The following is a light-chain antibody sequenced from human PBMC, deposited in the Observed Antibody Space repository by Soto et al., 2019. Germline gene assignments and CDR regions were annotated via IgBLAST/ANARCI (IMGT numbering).Light chain of an antibody. Sequence: SARAKPPSASGSPGRSVTISCTGTSSDVGGYNYVSWYQQHPGKAPKLMIYEVNKRPSGVPDRFSGSKSGNTASLTVSGLQAEDEADYYCSSYAGSNNFGVFGTGTKVTVL. CDR1: SSDVGGYNY. CDR3: SSYAGSNNFGV. V-gene: IGLV2-8*01. CDR2: EVN. J-gene: IGLJ1*01.